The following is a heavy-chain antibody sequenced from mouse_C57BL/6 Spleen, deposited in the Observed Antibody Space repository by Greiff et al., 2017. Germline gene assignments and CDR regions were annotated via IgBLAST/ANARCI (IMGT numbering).Heavy chain of an antibody. J-gene: IGHJ4*01. Sequence: EVKVVESGGGLVKPGGSLKLSCAASGFTFSSYAMSWVRQTPEKRLEWVATISDGGSYTYYPDNVKGRFTISRDNAKNNLYLQMSHLKSEDTAMYYCAREGYYDYDGGDYYAMDYWGQGTSVTVSS. D-gene: IGHD2-4*01. CDR2: ISDGGSYT. CDR1: GFTFSSYA. V-gene: IGHV5-4*01. CDR3: AREGYYDYDGGDYYAMDY.